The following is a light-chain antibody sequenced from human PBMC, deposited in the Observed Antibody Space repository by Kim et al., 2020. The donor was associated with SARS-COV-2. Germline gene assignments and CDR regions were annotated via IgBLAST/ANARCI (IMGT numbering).Light chain of an antibody. CDR3: QQRNSWPPT. CDR2: DAS. Sequence: LSPGERATLSCRASQSVNNYLAWYLQKPGQAPRLLIYDASNRATGIPPRFSGSGSGTDFTLTISSLEPEDFAVYYCQQRNSWPPTFGQGTRLEIK. V-gene: IGKV3-11*01. CDR1: QSVNNY. J-gene: IGKJ5*01.